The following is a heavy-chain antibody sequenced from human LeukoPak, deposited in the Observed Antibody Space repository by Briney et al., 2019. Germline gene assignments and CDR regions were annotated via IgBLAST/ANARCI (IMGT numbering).Heavy chain of an antibody. CDR1: GGSISSYY. J-gene: IGHJ6*03. D-gene: IGHD3-10*01. CDR3: ASESYGSGSYYSPYYYYYMDV. Sequence: PSETLSLTCTVSGGSISSYYWSWIRQPAGKGLEWIGRIYTSGSTNYNPSLKSRVTMSVDTSKNQFSLKLSSVTAADTAVYYCASESYGSGSYYSPYYYYYMDVWGKGTTVTISS. V-gene: IGHV4-4*07. CDR2: IYTSGST.